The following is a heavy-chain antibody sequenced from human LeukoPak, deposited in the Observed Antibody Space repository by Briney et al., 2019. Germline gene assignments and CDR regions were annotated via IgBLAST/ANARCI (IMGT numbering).Heavy chain of an antibody. CDR3: ARDRAVNWNAPFGMDV. CDR1: GFTLSSYE. D-gene: IGHD1-20*01. CDR2: ISSSGSTI. V-gene: IGHV3-48*03. Sequence: GGSLRLSCAASGFTLSSYEMNWVRQAPGKGLEWVSYISSSGSTIYYADSVKGRFTISRDNAKNSLYLQMNSLRAEDTAVYYCARDRAVNWNAPFGMDVWGQGTTVTVSS. J-gene: IGHJ6*02.